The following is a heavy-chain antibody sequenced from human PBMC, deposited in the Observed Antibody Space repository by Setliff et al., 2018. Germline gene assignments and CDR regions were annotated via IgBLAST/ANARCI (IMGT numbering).Heavy chain of an antibody. CDR1: GGSISSSSYY. Sequence: SETLSLTCTVSGGSISSSSYYWGWIRQPPGKGLEWIGSTYYRGSTYYNPSVESRVTISVDTSKNLFSLKLSSVTTADTAVYYCARHYGGGYKHFDYWGQGTLVTV. CDR2: TYYRGST. D-gene: IGHD5-12*01. CDR3: ARHYGGGYKHFDY. J-gene: IGHJ4*02. V-gene: IGHV4-39*01.